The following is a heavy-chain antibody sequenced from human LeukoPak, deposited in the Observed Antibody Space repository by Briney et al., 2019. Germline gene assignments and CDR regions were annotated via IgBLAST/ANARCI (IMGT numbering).Heavy chain of an antibody. V-gene: IGHV3-23*01. J-gene: IGHJ4*02. CDR2: ISGSGVST. CDR1: GFTFSSYA. Sequence: HSGGSLRLSCAASGFTFSSYAMSWVRQAPGKGLEWVSAISGSGVSTYYADSVKGRFTISRDTSKNKLYLQMNSLRAEDTAVYYCAKWRVSSGCDYWGQGTLVTVSS. D-gene: IGHD6-19*01. CDR3: AKWRVSSGCDY.